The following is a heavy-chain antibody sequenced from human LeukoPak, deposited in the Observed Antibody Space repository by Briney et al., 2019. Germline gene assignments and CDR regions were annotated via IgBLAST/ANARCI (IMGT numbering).Heavy chain of an antibody. D-gene: IGHD3-10*01. J-gene: IGHJ4*02. CDR3: ARHGSYGSGNYYNAPIDY. Sequence: SETLSLTCTVSGDSISSSSYYWGWIRQPPGKRLERIVSIYYRGSTYYNPSPKSRVTISVDTSKNQFSLKLCSVSAADSAVYYCARHGSYGSGNYYNAPIDYWGRGTLVTVSS. CDR2: IYYRGST. CDR1: GDSISSSSYY. V-gene: IGHV4-39*01.